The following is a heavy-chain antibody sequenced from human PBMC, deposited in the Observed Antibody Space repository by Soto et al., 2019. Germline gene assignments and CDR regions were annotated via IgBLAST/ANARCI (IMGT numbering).Heavy chain of an antibody. CDR3: ARMAGPWYFDL. CDR2: INHSGSS. Sequence: WTWIRQPPGKGLGWIGEINHSGSSNYNPPLKSRVTMSLDTSRNQFSLSLNSVTAADTAVYYCARMAGPWYFDLWGRGNLVTVSS. J-gene: IGHJ2*01. V-gene: IGHV4-34*01.